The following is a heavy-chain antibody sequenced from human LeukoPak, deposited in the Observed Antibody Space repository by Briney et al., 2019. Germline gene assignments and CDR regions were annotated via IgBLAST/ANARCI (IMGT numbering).Heavy chain of an antibody. CDR3: ARLMTTVILGAFDI. V-gene: IGHV4-59*08. D-gene: IGHD4-11*01. CDR1: GGSISSYY. J-gene: IGHJ3*02. Sequence: SETQSLTCTVSGGSISSYYWSWIRQPPGKGLEWIGYMYYSGSPNYNPSLKSRVTVSVDTSKNQFSLKLSSVTAADTAVYYCARLMTTVILGAFDIWGHGAMVTVSS. CDR2: MYYSGSP.